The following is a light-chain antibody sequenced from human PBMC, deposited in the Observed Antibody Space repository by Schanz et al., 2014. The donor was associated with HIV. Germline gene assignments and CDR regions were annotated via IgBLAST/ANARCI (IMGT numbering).Light chain of an antibody. CDR3: QTYDSSLSGSV. CDR1: RSNIGAGHD. CDR2: GDS. Sequence: QSVLTQPPSVSGAPGQRVTISCTGSRSNIGAGHDVHWYQQLPGTAPKLLIDGDSNRPSGVPDRFSGSKSGTSASLAITGLQAEDEADYYCQTYDSSLSGSVFGGGTKLTVL. J-gene: IGLJ3*02. V-gene: IGLV1-40*01.